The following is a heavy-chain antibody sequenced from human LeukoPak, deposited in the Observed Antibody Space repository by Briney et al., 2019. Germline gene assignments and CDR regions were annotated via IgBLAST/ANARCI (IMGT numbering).Heavy chain of an antibody. D-gene: IGHD2-15*01. CDR3: ARGGAVVVAAEVDY. CDR1: GYTFTGYY. Sequence: ASVKVSCKASGYTFTGYYMHWVRQAPGQGLEWMGWINPNSGGTNYAQKFQGRVTMTRDTSTSTAYMELSRLRSDDTAAYYCARGGAVVVAAEVDYRGQGTLVTVSS. J-gene: IGHJ4*02. V-gene: IGHV1-2*02. CDR2: INPNSGGT.